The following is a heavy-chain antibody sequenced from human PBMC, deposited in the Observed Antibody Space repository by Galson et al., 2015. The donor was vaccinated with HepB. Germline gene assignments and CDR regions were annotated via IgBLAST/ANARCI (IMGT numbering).Heavy chain of an antibody. J-gene: IGHJ4*02. D-gene: IGHD6-19*01. CDR3: ARARIAVAGFDY. V-gene: IGHV3-74*01. CDR2: INSDGSST. Sequence: SLRLSCAASGFTFSTYWMHWVRQAPGEGLVWVSRINSDGSSTTYADSVKGRFTISRDNAKNTLYLQMNSLRAEDTAVYYCARARIAVAGFDYWGQGTLVTVSS. CDR1: GFTFSTYW.